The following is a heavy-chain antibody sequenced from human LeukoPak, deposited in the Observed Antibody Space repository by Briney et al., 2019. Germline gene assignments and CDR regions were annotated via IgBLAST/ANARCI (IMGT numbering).Heavy chain of an antibody. V-gene: IGHV3-11*01. CDR1: GFTFSDYY. Sequence: GGSLRLSCAASGFTFSDYYMSWIRQAPGKGLEWVSYISSSGSTIYYADSVKGRFTISRDNAKNSLYLQMNSLRAEDTAVYYCARDHPYYYGSGYYMDVWGKGTTVTISS. CDR2: ISSSGSTI. CDR3: ARDHPYYYGSGYYMDV. D-gene: IGHD3-10*01. J-gene: IGHJ6*03.